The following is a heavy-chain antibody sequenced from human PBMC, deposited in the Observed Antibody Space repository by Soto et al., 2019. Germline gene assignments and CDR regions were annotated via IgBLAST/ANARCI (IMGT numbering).Heavy chain of an antibody. V-gene: IGHV4-39*01. CDR1: GGSISSSSYY. D-gene: IGHD4-17*01. CDR3: ARQHTDMTTETQSYGMDV. CDR2: IYYSGST. J-gene: IGHJ6*02. Sequence: QLQLQESGPGLVKPSETLSLTCTVSGGSISSSSYYWGWIRQPPGKGLEWIGSIYYSGSTYYNPSLKSRVTISVDTSKNQFSLKLSSVTAADTAVYYCARQHTDMTTETQSYGMDVWGQGTTVTVSS.